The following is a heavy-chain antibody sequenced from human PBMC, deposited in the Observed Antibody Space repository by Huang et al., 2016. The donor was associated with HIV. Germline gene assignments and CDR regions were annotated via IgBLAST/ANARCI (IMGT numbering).Heavy chain of an antibody. Sequence: QVQLQQWGAGLLRPSETLSLTCAVYGGSVSGYYGTWIRQPPGKGLEWIGEIKHSESTNYNPSLKSRVTISVDTSRNQFALTLTSVTAADTAVYYCARGQGGYYYYYMDVWGKGTTVTVSS. CDR1: GGSVSGYY. V-gene: IGHV4-34*01. J-gene: IGHJ6*03. CDR3: ARGQGGYYYYYMDV. CDR2: IKHSEST.